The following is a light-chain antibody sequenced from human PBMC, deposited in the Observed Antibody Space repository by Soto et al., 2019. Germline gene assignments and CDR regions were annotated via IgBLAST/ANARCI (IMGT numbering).Light chain of an antibody. CDR3: YSYTSSSAYV. CDR2: DVS. Sequence: SVLTQPASVSGSPGQSITISCSGTGSDVGAYNYVSWYQQHPAKAPKLMIYDVSNRPSGVSDRFSGSKSGNTASLTISGLQAEDEADYYCYSYTSSSAYVLGSGTKVTVL. V-gene: IGLV2-14*01. CDR1: GSDVGAYNY. J-gene: IGLJ1*01.